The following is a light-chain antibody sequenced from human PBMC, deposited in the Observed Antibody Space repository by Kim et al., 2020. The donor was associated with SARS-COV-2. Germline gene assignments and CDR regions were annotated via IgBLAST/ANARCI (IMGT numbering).Light chain of an antibody. CDR3: NSRDTNDIVL. CDR2: GRN. Sequence: VALGQTVRITCQGDSLRSYYATWYQQRPGQAPILLIYGRNNRPSGCPDRFSGSSPGNTASLTITGTQAGDEADYYCNSRDTNDIVLFGGGTKLTVL. CDR1: SLRSYY. J-gene: IGLJ2*01. V-gene: IGLV3-19*01.